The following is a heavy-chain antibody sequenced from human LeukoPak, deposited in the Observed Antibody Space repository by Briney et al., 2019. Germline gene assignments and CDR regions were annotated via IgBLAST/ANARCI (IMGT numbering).Heavy chain of an antibody. CDR1: GFTXSSYW. CDR3: ARGQWGLDY. J-gene: IGHJ4*02. V-gene: IGHV3-7*03. D-gene: IGHD1-26*01. CDR2: IKQDGSEK. Sequence: SLRLSCAASGFTXSSYWMSWVRQAPGKGLEWVANIKQDGSEKYYVDSVKGRFTVSRDNAKNSLYLQMNSLSAEDTAIYFCARGQWGLDYWGQGALVTVSS.